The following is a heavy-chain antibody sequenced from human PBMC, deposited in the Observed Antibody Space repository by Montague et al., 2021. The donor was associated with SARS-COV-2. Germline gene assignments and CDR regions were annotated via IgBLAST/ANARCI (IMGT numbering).Heavy chain of an antibody. J-gene: IGHJ6*02. CDR2: INHSGST. D-gene: IGHD2-2*01. V-gene: IGHV4-34*01. CDR1: GGSFSGYY. CDR3: ARVRAVPAAMRIFSLGRSYYGMDV. Sequence: SETLSLTCAVYGGSFSGYYWSWIRQPPGKGLEWIGEINHSGSTNYNPSLKSRVTISVDTSKNQFPLKLSSVTAVDTAVYYCARVRAVPAAMRIFSLGRSYYGMDVWGQGTTVTVSS.